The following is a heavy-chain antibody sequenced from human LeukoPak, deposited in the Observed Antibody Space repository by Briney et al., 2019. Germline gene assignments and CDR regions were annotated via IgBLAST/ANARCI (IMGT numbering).Heavy chain of an antibody. D-gene: IGHD2-2*01. V-gene: IGHV1-69*13. CDR2: IIPIFGTA. CDR3: ARFRGHIVVVPAAIGDYYYYGMDV. Sequence: GASVKVSCKVSGYTLTELSMHWVRQAPGQGLEWMGGIIPIFGTANYAQKFQGRVTITADESTSTAYMELSSLRSEDTAVYYCARFRGHIVVVPAAIGDYYYYGMDVWGQGTTVTVSS. CDR1: GYTLTELS. J-gene: IGHJ6*02.